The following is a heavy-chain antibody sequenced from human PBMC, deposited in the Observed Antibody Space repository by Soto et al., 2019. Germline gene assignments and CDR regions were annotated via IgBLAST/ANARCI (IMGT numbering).Heavy chain of an antibody. J-gene: IGHJ6*02. CDR2: ISSRSDI. CDR1: GFTFSTYS. Sequence: SGGSLRLSCVGSGFTFSTYSINWVRQAPGKGLEWVSSISSRSDIYYADSVKGRFTISRDNAKNSVSLQMNSLRAEDTAVYYCAREYTAWPLAYGLDVWGQGTTVTVSS. CDR3: AREYTAWPLAYGLDV. V-gene: IGHV3-21*01. D-gene: IGHD2-2*02.